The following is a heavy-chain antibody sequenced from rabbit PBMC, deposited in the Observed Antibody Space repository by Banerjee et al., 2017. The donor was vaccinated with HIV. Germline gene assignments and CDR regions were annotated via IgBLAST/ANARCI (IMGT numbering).Heavy chain of an antibody. CDR2: IATGSSGST. Sequence: LTCKASGFDLSSYHYMCWVRQAPGKRPEWIACIATGSSGSTWYASWAKGRFTISKTSSTTVTLQMTSMTAADTATYFCARNWIPYGYGFGLWGPGTLVTVS. CDR1: GFDLSSYHY. J-gene: IGHJ6*01. D-gene: IGHD6-1*01. CDR3: ARNWIPYGYGFGL. V-gene: IGHV1S40*01.